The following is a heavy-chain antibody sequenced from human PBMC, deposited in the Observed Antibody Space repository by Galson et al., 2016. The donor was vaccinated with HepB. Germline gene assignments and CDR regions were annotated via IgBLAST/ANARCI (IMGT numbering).Heavy chain of an antibody. CDR1: GFTFSIHD. D-gene: IGHD1-1*01. V-gene: IGHV3-13*01. J-gene: IGHJ6*04. Sequence: SLRLSCAASGFTFSIHDMHWVRQVTGKGLEWVSALETAGDTYYPDSVKGRFTISRENAKNSLYLQMNDLRAGDTAVYYCARGMSLLTMPWNYGLDVWGKGTAVTVSS. CDR2: LETAGDT. CDR3: ARGMSLLTMPWNYGLDV.